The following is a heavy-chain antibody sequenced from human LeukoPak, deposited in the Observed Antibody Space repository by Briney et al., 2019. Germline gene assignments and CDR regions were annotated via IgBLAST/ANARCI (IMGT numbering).Heavy chain of an antibody. J-gene: IGHJ4*02. CDR2: IYYSGST. Sequence: SETLSLTCTVSGGSISSYYWSWIRQPPGKGLEWIGYIYYSGSTNYNPSLKSRVTISVDTSKNQFCLRLSSVTSADTAVYYCARELELERNRWNYFESWGQGALVTVSS. CDR3: ARELELERNRWNYFES. D-gene: IGHD4-23*01. V-gene: IGHV4-59*01. CDR1: GGSISSYY.